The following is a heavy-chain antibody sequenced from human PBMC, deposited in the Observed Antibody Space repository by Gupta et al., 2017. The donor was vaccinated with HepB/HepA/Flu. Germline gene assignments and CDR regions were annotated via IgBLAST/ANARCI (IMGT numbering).Heavy chain of an antibody. CDR1: GGSIRSSSYY. CDR3: ASHRRDVYNSIDY. CDR2: IYYSGST. V-gene: IGHV4-39*01. Sequence: QLQLQESGPGLAKPSETLSLTCTVSGGSIRSSSYYWGWIRQPPGKGPEWIASIYYSGSTYYNPSLKSRVTISVDTSKNQFSLKLSSVTAADTGVYHCASHRRDVYNSIDYWGQGALVTVSS. D-gene: IGHD5-24*01. J-gene: IGHJ4*02.